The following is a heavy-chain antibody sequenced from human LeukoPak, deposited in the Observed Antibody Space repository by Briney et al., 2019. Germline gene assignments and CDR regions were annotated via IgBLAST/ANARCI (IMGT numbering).Heavy chain of an antibody. J-gene: IGHJ4*02. Sequence: ASVKVSCKASGYTFTSYGISWVRQAPGQGLEWMGWINPNSGGTNYAQKFQGRVTMTRDTSISTAYMELSRLRSDDTAVYYCARVYYYDSSGTGDYWGQGTLVTVSS. V-gene: IGHV1-2*02. CDR3: ARVYYYDSSGTGDY. CDR2: INPNSGGT. CDR1: GYTFTSYG. D-gene: IGHD3-22*01.